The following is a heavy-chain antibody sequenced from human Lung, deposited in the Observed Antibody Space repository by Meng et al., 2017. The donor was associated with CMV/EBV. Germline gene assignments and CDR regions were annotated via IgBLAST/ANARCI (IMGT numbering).Heavy chain of an antibody. V-gene: IGHV4-4*02. D-gene: IGHD3-10*01. CDR1: SDSITNHNW. J-gene: IGHJ1*01. Sequence: RDSVPAPGKSSATLYLTLPVSSDSITNHNWWAWVRQPPGKGLEWIGEIPHRGSSAYNPSLKSRVSMSIDKSKNQFSLKLTSVTAADTAVYHCLRRSGGSVWGQGTLVTVSS. CDR2: IPHRGSS. CDR3: LRRSGGSV.